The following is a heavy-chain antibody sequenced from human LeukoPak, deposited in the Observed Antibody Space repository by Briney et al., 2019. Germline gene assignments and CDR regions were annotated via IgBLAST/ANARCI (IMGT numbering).Heavy chain of an antibody. CDR2: IYYSGST. D-gene: IGHD6-19*01. V-gene: IGHV4-59*08. CDR3: ARLKVGAVAGWFDP. Sequence: KASETLSLTCTVSGGSISSYYWSWIRQPPGKGQEWIGYIYYSGSTNYNPSLKSRVTISVDTSKNQFSLKLSSVTAADTAVYYCARLKVGAVAGWFDPWGQGTLVTVSS. J-gene: IGHJ5*02. CDR1: GGSISSYY.